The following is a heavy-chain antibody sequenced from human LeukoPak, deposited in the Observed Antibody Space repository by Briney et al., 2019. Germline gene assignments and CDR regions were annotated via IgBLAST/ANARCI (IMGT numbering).Heavy chain of an antibody. CDR3: AKLYSSGRYYFDY. D-gene: IGHD6-19*01. Sequence: GGSLRLSCAASGFTFSSYAMHWVRQAPGKGLEWVAVISYDGSNKYYADSVKGRFTISRDNSKNTLYLQMNSLRVEDTAVYYCAKLYSSGRYYFDYWGQGTLVTVSS. J-gene: IGHJ4*02. CDR1: GFTFSSYA. CDR2: ISYDGSNK. V-gene: IGHV3-30*04.